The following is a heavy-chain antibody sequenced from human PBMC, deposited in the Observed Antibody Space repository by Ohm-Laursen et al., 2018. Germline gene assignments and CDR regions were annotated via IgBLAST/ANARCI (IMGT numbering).Heavy chain of an antibody. CDR3: ARGMRGYSSSWFDY. Sequence: PSQTLSLTCAVYGGSYSNYYWTWIRQPPGKGLEWIGEIIHSGSTNYNPSLKSRVTISVDTSKTQFSLKLSSVTAADTAVYYCARGMRGYSSSWFDYWGQGTLVTVSS. V-gene: IGHV4-34*01. CDR1: GGSYSNYY. D-gene: IGHD6-13*01. CDR2: IIHSGST. J-gene: IGHJ5*01.